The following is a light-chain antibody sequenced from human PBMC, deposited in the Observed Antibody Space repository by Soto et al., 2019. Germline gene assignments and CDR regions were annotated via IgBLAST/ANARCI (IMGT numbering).Light chain of an antibody. CDR1: QSISIW. J-gene: IGKJ1*01. Sequence: DIHMTQSPSTLSASVGDRVTITCRANQSISIWLAWYQQKPGKAPNLLIYKTSSLETGVPSRFSGSGSGTEFTLTISSLQPDDFATYYCQHWNDYSWTFGQGTKVEVK. CDR2: KTS. V-gene: IGKV1-5*03. CDR3: QHWNDYSWT.